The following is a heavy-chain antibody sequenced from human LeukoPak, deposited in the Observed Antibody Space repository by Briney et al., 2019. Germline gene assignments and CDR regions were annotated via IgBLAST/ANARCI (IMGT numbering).Heavy chain of an antibody. D-gene: IGHD2-2*01. CDR2: ISYDGSNK. CDR1: GFTFSSYA. J-gene: IGHJ3*02. Sequence: GGSLRLSCAASGFTFSSYAMHWVRQAPGKGLEWVAVISYDGSNKYYADSVKGRFTISRDNSKNTLYLQMNSLRAEDTAVYYCAKALRRYCSSTSCDAFDIWGQGTMVTVSS. V-gene: IGHV3-30-3*01. CDR3: AKALRRYCSSTSCDAFDI.